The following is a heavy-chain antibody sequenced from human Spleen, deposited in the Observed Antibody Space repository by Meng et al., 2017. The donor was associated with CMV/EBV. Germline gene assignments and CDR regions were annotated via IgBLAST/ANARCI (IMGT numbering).Heavy chain of an antibody. V-gene: IGHV4-31*03. CDR1: GGSISSGGYY. D-gene: IGHD6-6*01. J-gene: IGHJ5*02. CDR3: ALGGSIAARRPRGRGWFDP. Sequence: SETLSLTCTVSGGSISSGGYYWSWIRQHPGKGLEWIGYIYYSGSTYYNPSLKSRVTISVDTSKNQFSLKLSSVTAADTAVYYCALGGSIAARRPRGRGWFDPWGQGTLVTVSS. CDR2: IYYSGST.